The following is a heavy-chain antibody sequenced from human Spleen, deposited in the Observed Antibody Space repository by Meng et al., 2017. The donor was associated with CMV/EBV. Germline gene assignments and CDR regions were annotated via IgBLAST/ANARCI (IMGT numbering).Heavy chain of an antibody. CDR1: GFTFSSYW. CDR2: INGDESRT. V-gene: IGHV3-74*03. J-gene: IGHJ4*02. CDR3: VRDADYFDY. Sequence: HSCAAYGFTFSSYWMHWVRQAPGKGLVWVSRINGDESRTTYADYVKGRFTISRDNAKNTVYLQMNSLRGEDTAVYYCVRDADYFDYWGQGTLVTVSS.